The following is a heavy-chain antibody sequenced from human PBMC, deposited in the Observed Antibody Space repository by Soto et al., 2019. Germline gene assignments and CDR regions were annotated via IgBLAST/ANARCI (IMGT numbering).Heavy chain of an antibody. V-gene: IGHV4-61*08. Sequence: SETLSLTCTVSGGSISSGGYYWSWIRQHPGKGLEWIGYIFYSGTTSYNPSLKSRVTISVDTSKNQFSLKLSSVTAADTAVYYCARHLTYCSAGSCYSDFPYYGMDVWGQGTTVTVSS. CDR3: ARHLTYCSAGSCYSDFPYYGMDV. CDR1: GGSISSGGYY. D-gene: IGHD2-15*01. CDR2: IFYSGTT. J-gene: IGHJ6*02.